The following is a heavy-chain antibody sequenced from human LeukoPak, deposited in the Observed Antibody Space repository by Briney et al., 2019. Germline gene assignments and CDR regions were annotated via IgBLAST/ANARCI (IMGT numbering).Heavy chain of an antibody. CDR1: GGSINTYY. D-gene: IGHD3-10*01. Sequence: SETLSLTCAVSGGSINTYYWSWLRQPPGKGLKSIGYISYSGSPNYNPSLKSRVTISVDTSKKQFSLKLNSVTAADTAVYYCARLNRGIDAFDIWGQGTMVTVSS. V-gene: IGHV4-59*01. CDR2: ISYSGSP. J-gene: IGHJ3*02. CDR3: ARLNRGIDAFDI.